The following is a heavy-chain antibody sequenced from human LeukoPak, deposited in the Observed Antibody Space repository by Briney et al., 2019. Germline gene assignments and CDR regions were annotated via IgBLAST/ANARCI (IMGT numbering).Heavy chain of an antibody. V-gene: IGHV1-46*01. CDR3: ARSCSSTSCHKSDAFDI. J-gene: IGHJ3*02. D-gene: IGHD2-2*02. CDR1: GYTFTSYY. CDR2: INPSGGST. Sequence: ASVKVSCKASGYTFTSYYMHWVRQAPGQGLEWMGTINPSGGSTSYAQKFQGRVTMTRDTSTSTVYMELSSLRSEDTAVYYCARSCSSTSCHKSDAFDIWGQGTMVTVSS.